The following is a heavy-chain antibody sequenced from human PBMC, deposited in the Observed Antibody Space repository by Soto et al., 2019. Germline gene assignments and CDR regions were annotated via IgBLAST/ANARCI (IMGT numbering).Heavy chain of an antibody. CDR2: ISAGGVYT. Sequence: EVQLLESGGDLVQPGGSLGLSCAASGFTFSNYAMNWVRQAPGKGLEWVSVISAGGVYTYYADSVKGRFTTSRDNSKSTLFLQMNSLRAEDTAVYYCAKSLRSTYYYDMDVWGQGTTVTVSS. J-gene: IGHJ6*02. V-gene: IGHV3-23*01. CDR1: GFTFSNYA. CDR3: AKSLRSTYYYDMDV.